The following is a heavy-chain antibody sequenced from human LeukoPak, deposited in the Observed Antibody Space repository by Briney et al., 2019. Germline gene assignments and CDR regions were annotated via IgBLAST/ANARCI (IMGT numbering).Heavy chain of an antibody. CDR1: GFTVSSNY. J-gene: IGHJ6*02. V-gene: IGHV3-30-3*01. D-gene: IGHD6-13*01. CDR2: ISYDGSNK. CDR3: ARVKAAAGFRTYYYGMDV. Sequence: GGSLRLSCAASGFTVSSNYMSWVRQAPGKGLEWVAVISYDGSNKYYADSVKGRFTISRDNSKNTLYLQMNSLRAEDTAVYYCARVKAAAGFRTYYYGMDVWGQGTTVTVSS.